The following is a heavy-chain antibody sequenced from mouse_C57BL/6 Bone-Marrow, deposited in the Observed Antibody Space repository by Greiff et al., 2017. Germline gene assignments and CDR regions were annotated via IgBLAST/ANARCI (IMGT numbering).Heavy chain of an antibody. J-gene: IGHJ1*03. D-gene: IGHD1-1*01. CDR1: GFTFSSYA. CDR2: ISDGGSYT. CDR3: ARDKGYYGSSSLHWYFDV. V-gene: IGHV5-4*01. Sequence: EVMLVESGGGLVKPGGSLKLSCAASGFTFSSYAMSWVRQTPEKRLEWVATISDGGSYTYYPDNVKGRFTISRDNAKNNLYLQMSHLKSEDTAMYYCARDKGYYGSSSLHWYFDVWGTGTTVTVSS.